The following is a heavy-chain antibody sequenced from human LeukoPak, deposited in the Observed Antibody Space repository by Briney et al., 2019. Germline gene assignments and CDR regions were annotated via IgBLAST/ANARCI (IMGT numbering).Heavy chain of an antibody. CDR2: INPNSGGT. CDR3: ARDPVTTGSWFDP. Sequence: ASVKVSCKASGYTFTGYYMHWVRQAPGQGLEWMGWINPNSGGTNYAQKFQGRVTMTRDTSTSTAYMELSRLRSDDTAVYYCARDPVTTGSWFDPWGQGTLVTVSS. D-gene: IGHD4-11*01. CDR1: GYTFTGYY. V-gene: IGHV1-2*02. J-gene: IGHJ5*02.